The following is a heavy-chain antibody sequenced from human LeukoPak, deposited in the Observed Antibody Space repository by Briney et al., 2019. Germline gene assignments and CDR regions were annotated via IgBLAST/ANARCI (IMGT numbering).Heavy chain of an antibody. CDR3: ARDRQSVYYYYYGMDV. J-gene: IGHJ6*02. Sequence: GASVKVSCKASGYTFTSYDINWVRQATGQGLEWMGWMNPNSGNTGYAQKFQGRVTMTRNTSISTAYMELSSLRSEDTAVYYCARDRQSVYYYYYGMDVWGQGTTVTVSS. CDR2: MNPNSGNT. V-gene: IGHV1-8*01. CDR1: GYTFTSYD.